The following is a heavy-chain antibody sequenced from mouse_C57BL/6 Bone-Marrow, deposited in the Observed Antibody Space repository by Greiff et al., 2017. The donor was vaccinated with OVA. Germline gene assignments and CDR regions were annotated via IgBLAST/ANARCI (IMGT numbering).Heavy chain of an antibody. CDR3: PWAMDY. Sequence: QVQLQQPGAELVRPGSSVKLSCKASGYTFTSYWMHWVKQRPVHGLEWIGAIDPETGGTAYNQKFKGKAILTADKSSSTAYMELRSLTSEDSAVYYCPWAMDYWGQGTSVTVSS. CDR1: GYTFTSYW. J-gene: IGHJ4*01. CDR2: IDPETGGT. V-gene: IGHV1-15*01.